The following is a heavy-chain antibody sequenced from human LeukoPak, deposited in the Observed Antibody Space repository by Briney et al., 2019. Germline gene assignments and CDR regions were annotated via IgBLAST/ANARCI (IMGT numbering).Heavy chain of an antibody. CDR2: ITSSGDAT. Sequence: GGSLRVSCAASGFTFNIYSMSWVRQAPGKGLEWVSSITSSGDATFYADSVKDRFTISRDNSKNTLYLQMSRLRAEDTAVYYCAKGRPNYHESNGHYYRPNGDYWGQGTLVTVPS. J-gene: IGHJ4*02. CDR3: AKGRPNYHESNGHYYRPNGDY. D-gene: IGHD3-22*01. CDR1: GFTFNIYS. V-gene: IGHV3-23*01.